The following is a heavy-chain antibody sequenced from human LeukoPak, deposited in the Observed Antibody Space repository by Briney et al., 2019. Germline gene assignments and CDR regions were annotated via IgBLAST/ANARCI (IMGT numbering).Heavy chain of an antibody. CDR2: ISYDGSNK. V-gene: IGHV3-30*03. J-gene: IGHJ6*04. CDR3: ARSGVVRGVISNYYYYYGMDV. CDR1: GFTVSSNY. Sequence: GGSLRLSCAASGFTVSSNYMSWVRQAPGKGLEWVAVISYDGSNKYYADSVKGRFTISRDNSKNTLYLQMNSLRAEDTAVYYCARSGVVRGVISNYYYYYGMDVWGKGTTVTVSS. D-gene: IGHD3-10*01.